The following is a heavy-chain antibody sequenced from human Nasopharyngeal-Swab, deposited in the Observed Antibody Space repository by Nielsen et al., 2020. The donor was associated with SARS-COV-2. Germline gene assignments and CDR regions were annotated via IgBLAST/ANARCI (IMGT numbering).Heavy chain of an antibody. Sequence: WVRQAPGQRLEWGGWINAGNGNTKYSQKFQGRVTITRDISASTAYMELSRLRSEDTAVYYCARDDLRAPYYYDSSGYRGNWFDPWGQGTLVTVSS. D-gene: IGHD3-22*01. J-gene: IGHJ5*02. CDR2: INAGNGNT. CDR3: ARDDLRAPYYYDSSGYRGNWFDP. V-gene: IGHV1-3*01.